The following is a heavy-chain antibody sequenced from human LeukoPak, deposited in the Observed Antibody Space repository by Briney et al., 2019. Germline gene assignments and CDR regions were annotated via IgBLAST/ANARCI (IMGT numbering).Heavy chain of an antibody. J-gene: IGHJ4*02. V-gene: IGHV3-48*04. CDR1: GFTFSSYW. CDR2: ISSSGSTI. Sequence: GGSLRLSCAASGFTFSSYWMNWVRQAPGKGLEWVSYISSSGSTIYYADSVKGRFTISRDNAKNSLYLQMNSLRAEDTAVYYCARADYGSTYYFDYWGQGTLVTVSS. CDR3: ARADYGSTYYFDY. D-gene: IGHD3-10*01.